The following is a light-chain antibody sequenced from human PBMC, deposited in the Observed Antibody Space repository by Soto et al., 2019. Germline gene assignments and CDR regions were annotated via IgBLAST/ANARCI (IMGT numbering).Light chain of an antibody. V-gene: IGLV1-44*01. J-gene: IGLJ2*01. CDR1: SSNIAGNT. CDR3: AAWDDSLHAVV. CDR2: TND. Sequence: QSVLTQPPSLSGTPGQRVTISCSGSSSNIAGNTVHWYQQLPGTAPKLLISTNDQRPSGVPDRFSGSKSGTSASLAISGLQSDDESDYYCAAWDDSLHAVVFGGGTKLTVL.